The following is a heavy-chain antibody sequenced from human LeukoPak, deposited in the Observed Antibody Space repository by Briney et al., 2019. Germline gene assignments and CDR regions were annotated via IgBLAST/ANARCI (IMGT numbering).Heavy chain of an antibody. V-gene: IGHV3-15*01. CDR3: TTGGSTAGN. J-gene: IGHJ4*02. CDR2: IRKTADGGTA. Sequence: PGGPLSFSFTASGFTFSSVWRSWFGKAPGKGLQWVGRIRKTADGGTADYAAPVQGRFSISRDDSKKTLYLQMNSLKTEDTAVYYCTTGGSTAGNWGQGTLVTVSS. CDR1: GFTFSSVW.